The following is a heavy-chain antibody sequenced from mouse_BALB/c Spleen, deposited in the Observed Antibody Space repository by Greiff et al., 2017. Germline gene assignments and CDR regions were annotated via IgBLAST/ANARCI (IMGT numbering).Heavy chain of an antibody. CDR2: IYPGSGNT. D-gene: IGHD1-2*01. Sequence: QVQLQQSGAELARPGASVKLSCKASGYTFTDYYINWVKQRTGQGLEWIGEIYPGSGNTYYNEKFKGKATLTADKSSSTAYMQLSSLTSEDSAVYFCARSITTALFDYWGQGTTLTVSS. V-gene: IGHV1-77*01. CDR3: ARSITTALFDY. CDR1: GYTFTDYY. J-gene: IGHJ2*01.